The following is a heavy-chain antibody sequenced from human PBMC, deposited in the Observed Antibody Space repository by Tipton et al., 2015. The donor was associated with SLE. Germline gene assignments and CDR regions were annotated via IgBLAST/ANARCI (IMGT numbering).Heavy chain of an antibody. CDR3: AREVYSGSYYYYYGMDV. V-gene: IGHV1-18*01. D-gene: IGHD3-10*01. CDR1: GYTFTTYG. Sequence: QSGAEVKKPGASVKVSCKASGYTFTTYGISWVRQAPGQGLEWMGWISVYNGNTNYAQKLQGRVTMTTDTSTSTAYMELRSLRSDDTAVYYCAREVYSGSYYYYYGMDVWGQGTTVTISS. CDR2: ISVYNGNT. J-gene: IGHJ6*02.